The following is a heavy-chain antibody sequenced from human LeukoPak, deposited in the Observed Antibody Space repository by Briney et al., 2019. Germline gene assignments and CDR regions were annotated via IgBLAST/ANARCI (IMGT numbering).Heavy chain of an antibody. D-gene: IGHD4-23*01. CDR1: GGSISSSSYY. V-gene: IGHV4-39*01. CDR3: ASPSKDYGGNPGNFQH. J-gene: IGHJ1*01. CDR2: IYYSGST. Sequence: SETLSLTCTVSGGSISSSSYYWGWIRQPPGKGLEWIGSIYYSGSTYYNPSLKSRVTISVDTSKNQFSLKLSSVTAADTAVYYCASPSKDYGGNPGNFQHWGQGTLVTVSS.